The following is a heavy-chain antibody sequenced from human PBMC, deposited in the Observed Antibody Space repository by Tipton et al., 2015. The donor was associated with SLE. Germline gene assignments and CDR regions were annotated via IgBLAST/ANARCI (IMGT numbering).Heavy chain of an antibody. D-gene: IGHD6-19*01. CDR1: GFTVSSNY. V-gene: IGHV3-53*05. CDR3: ARDRGSVWEFYYYYGMDV. Sequence: SLRLSCAASGFTVSSNYMSWVRQAPGKGLEWVSVIYSGGSTYYADSVKGRFTISRDNSKNTLNLQMNSLRAEDTAGYYCARDRGSVWEFYYYYGMDVWSQGSTVTVSS. J-gene: IGHJ6*02. CDR2: IYSGGST.